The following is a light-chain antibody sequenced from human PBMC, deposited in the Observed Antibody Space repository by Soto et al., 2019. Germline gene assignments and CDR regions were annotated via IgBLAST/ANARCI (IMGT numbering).Light chain of an antibody. CDR2: LEGDGSY. CDR1: SGHSSFI. J-gene: IGLJ3*02. CDR3: ETWDDNTWV. Sequence: QSVLTQSSSASASLGSSVKLTCTLSSGHSSFIIAWHQQQPGKAPRFLMKLEGDGSYDKGSGVPDRFSGSSSGADRYLTISNLQLEDEADYYCETWDDNTWVFGGGTKVTVL. V-gene: IGLV4-60*02.